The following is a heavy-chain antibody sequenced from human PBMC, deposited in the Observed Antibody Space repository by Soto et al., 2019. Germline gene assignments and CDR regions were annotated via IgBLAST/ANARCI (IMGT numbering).Heavy chain of an antibody. V-gene: IGHV3-23*01. J-gene: IGHJ4*02. CDR2: ISGSGGST. Sequence: EVQLLESGGGLVQPGGSLRLSCAASGFTFSSYAMSWVRQAPGKGLEWVSAISGSGGSTYHADSVKGRFTISRDNSKNTLYLQMNSLRAEDTAVYYCAKGHGEYQLLAKYYFDYWGQGTLVTVSS. CDR1: GFTFSSYA. CDR3: AKGHGEYQLLAKYYFDY. D-gene: IGHD2-2*01.